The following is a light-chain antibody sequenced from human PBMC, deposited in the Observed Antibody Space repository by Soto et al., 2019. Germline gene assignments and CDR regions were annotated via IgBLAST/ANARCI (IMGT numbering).Light chain of an antibody. CDR2: AAS. CDR3: QQTYSTPLT. J-gene: IGKJ4*01. CDR1: QSISSY. V-gene: IGKV1-39*01. Sequence: IQIDQVPSSLSSSVGEQVTITCRASQSISSYLNWYQQKPGKAPKLLIYAASSLQSGVPSRFSSSGSGTEFALTISSLQPEDFASYYCQQTYSTPLTFGGGTKVEIK.